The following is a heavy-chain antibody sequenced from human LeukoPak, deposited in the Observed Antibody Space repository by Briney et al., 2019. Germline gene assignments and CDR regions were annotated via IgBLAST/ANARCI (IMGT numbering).Heavy chain of an antibody. CDR2: INPSGGST. V-gene: IGHV1-46*02. CDR1: GGTFKNYA. CDR3: ARGARYSNWFDP. J-gene: IGHJ5*02. D-gene: IGHD5-12*01. Sequence: ASVKVSCKASGGTFKNYAISWVRQAPGQGLEWMGIINPSGGSTSYAQKSQGRVTMTRDMSTSTVYMELSSLRSEDTAVYYCARGARYSNWFDPWGQGTLVTVSS.